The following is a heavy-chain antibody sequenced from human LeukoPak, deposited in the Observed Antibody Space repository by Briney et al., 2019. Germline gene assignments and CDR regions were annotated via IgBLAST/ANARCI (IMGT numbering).Heavy chain of an antibody. Sequence: SETLSLTCAVYGGSFSGYYWSWIRQPPGKGLEWIGEINHSGSTNYNPSLKSRVTISVDTSKNQFSLKLSSVTAAGTAVYYCARVLRNRVGGYYYYYYMDVWGKGTTVTVSS. D-gene: IGHD1-14*01. CDR3: ARVLRNRVGGYYYYYYMDV. CDR2: INHSGST. CDR1: GGSFSGYY. J-gene: IGHJ6*03. V-gene: IGHV4-34*01.